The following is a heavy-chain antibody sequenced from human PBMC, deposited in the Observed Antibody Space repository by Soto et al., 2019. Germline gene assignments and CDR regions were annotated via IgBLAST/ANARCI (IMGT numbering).Heavy chain of an antibody. V-gene: IGHV1-18*01. CDR3: AGVEGGDYDGNRKYAFDN. D-gene: IGHD3-16*01. CDR1: GYTFTSYG. CDR2: ISGYNGNT. J-gene: IGHJ3*02. Sequence: QVQLVQSGAEVQKPGASVKDSCQASGYTFTSYGITWVRQAPGQGLARIGWISGYNGNTTYAQKLQGRVTMTTDSATTTAYSGRRSRRADDTAVYYWAGVEGGDYDGNRKYAFDNWGQGTMVT.